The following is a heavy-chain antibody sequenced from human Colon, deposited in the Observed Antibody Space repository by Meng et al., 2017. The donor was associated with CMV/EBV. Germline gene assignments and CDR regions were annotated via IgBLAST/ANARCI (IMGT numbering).Heavy chain of an antibody. D-gene: IGHD2-15*01. CDR2: IHVKHGNT. J-gene: IGHJ5*02. V-gene: IGHV1-18*01. Sequence: FTHYGTAWVRQAPGQGLEWMGWIHVKHGNTNYAENFQGRVTMTPDTSTSTAYLDLRSLRSDDTAVYFCARSLGYCSSGTCYTNWFDPWGQGTLVTVSS. CDR1: FTHYG. CDR3: ARSLGYCSSGTCYTNWFDP.